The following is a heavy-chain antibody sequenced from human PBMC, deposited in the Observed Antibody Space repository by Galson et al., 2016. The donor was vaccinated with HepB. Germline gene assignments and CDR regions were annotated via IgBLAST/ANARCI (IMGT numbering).Heavy chain of an antibody. D-gene: IGHD2-2*01. CDR2: IWYDGSKK. CDR3: ARHRSLGYQYGLGV. CDR1: GFSFSTYG. J-gene: IGHJ6*02. Sequence: SLRLSCAASGFSFSTYGMDWVRQAPGKGLEWVAVIWYDGSKKYYADSVKGRFTISRDSTKNTLYLQMNSLRAEDTAVYYCARHRSLGYQYGLGVWGQGTTVTVTS. V-gene: IGHV3-33*01.